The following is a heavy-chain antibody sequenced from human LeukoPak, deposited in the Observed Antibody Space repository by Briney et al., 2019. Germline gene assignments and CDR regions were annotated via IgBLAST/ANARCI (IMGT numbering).Heavy chain of an antibody. CDR2: IIPIFGTA. J-gene: IGHJ4*02. CDR1: GYTFTSYD. CDR3: AREEAAAADY. D-gene: IGHD6-13*01. Sequence: SVKVSCKASGYTFTSYDINWVRQAPGQGLEWMGGIIPIFGTANYAQKFQGRVTITADESTSTAYMELSSLRSEDTAVYYCAREEAAAADYWGQGTLVTVSS. V-gene: IGHV1-69*13.